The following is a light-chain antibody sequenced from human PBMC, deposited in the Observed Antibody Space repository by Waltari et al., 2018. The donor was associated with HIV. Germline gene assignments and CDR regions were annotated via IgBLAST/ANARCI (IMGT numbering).Light chain of an antibody. Sequence: SYELTQPPSVSVSPGQTASITCSRDQLGDKYACWYLQKQGQSPVLVIYQDSKRPSGIPERFSGSNSGNTATLTISGTQAMDEADYYCQAWDSSLGVFGTGTKVTVL. J-gene: IGLJ1*01. CDR3: QAWDSSLGV. V-gene: IGLV3-1*01. CDR1: QLGDKY. CDR2: QDS.